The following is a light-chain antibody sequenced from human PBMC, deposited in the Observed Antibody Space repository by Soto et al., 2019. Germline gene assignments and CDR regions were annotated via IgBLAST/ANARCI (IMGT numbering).Light chain of an antibody. CDR1: QSISSW. V-gene: IGKV1-5*01. J-gene: IGKJ1*01. CDR3: QQYNSYWK. CDR2: DAS. Sequence: DIQMTQSPSTLSASVGDRVTITCRASQSISSWLAWYQQKPGKAPKLLIYDASSLESGVPSRFSGSGSGTEFTLTISRLQPDDFATYYCQQYNSYWKFGQGTKVEIK.